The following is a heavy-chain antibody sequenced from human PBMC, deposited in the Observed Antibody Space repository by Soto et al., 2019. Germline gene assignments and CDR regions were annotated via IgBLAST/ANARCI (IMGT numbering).Heavy chain of an antibody. D-gene: IGHD6-13*01. Sequence: EMQLVESGGGLVKPGGSLRLSCAASGFTFSTYGMNWVRQAPGKGLEWVSSISSGSEYIYYADSLKGRLTISRDNARNSLYLQLNSLRAEDTVVYYCATDGAAGSVMEVWGQGTTVTVSS. CDR2: ISSGSEYI. CDR1: GFTFSTYG. J-gene: IGHJ6*02. CDR3: ATDGAAGSVMEV. V-gene: IGHV3-21*01.